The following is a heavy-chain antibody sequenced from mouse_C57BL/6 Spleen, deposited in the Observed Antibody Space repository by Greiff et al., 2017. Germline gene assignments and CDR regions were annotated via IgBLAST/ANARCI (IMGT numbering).Heavy chain of an antibody. CDR2: INPSTGGT. Sequence: VQLQQSGPELVKPGASVKISCKASGYSFTGYYMNWVKQSPEKSLEWIGEINPSTGGTTYNQKFKAKATFTVDKSSSTAYMQLKCLTSEDSAVYYCASEIYYDAMDYWGQGTSVTVSS. D-gene: IGHD2-1*01. CDR3: ASEIYYDAMDY. J-gene: IGHJ4*01. CDR1: GYSFTGYY. V-gene: IGHV1-42*01.